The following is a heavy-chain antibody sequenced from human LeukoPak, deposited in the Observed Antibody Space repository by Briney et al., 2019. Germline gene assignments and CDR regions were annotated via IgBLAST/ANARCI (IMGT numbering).Heavy chain of an antibody. V-gene: IGHV3-7*03. D-gene: IGHD6-13*01. J-gene: IGHJ3*02. CDR2: IKQDASDK. CDR1: GFTFTNYW. Sequence: PGGSLRLSCAASGFTFTNYWMSWVRQAPGKGLEWVASIKQDASDKYYVDSVKGRFTISRDNAKNSLYLQMNSLRAEDMALYYCAKTSRIAAAGTRADAFDIWGRGTMVTVSS. CDR3: AKTSRIAAAGTRADAFDI.